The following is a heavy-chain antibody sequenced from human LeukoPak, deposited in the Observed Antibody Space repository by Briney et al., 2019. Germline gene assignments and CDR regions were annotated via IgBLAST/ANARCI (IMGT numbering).Heavy chain of an antibody. V-gene: IGHV4-34*01. CDR1: GGSISSYY. CDR2: INHSGST. J-gene: IGHJ4*02. Sequence: SETLSLTCTVSGGSISSYYWSWIRQPAGKGLEWIGEINHSGSTNYNPPLKSRVTISVDTSKNQFSLKLSSVTAADTAVYYCARGDRAVVTPYYFDYWGQGTLVTVSS. D-gene: IGHD2-21*02. CDR3: ARGDRAVVTPYYFDY.